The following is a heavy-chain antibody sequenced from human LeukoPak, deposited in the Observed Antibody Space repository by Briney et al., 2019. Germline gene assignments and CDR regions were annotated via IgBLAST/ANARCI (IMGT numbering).Heavy chain of an antibody. J-gene: IGHJ4*02. CDR2: IRSKTNSYAT. D-gene: IGHD2-2*01. CDR1: GFTFSGSA. Sequence: GGSLRLSCAASGFTFSGSAMHWVRQASGKGLDWVGRIRSKTNSYATAYAASVKGRFTISRDDSKNTAYLQMNSLKTEDTGVYYCTSGGYCTSTSCYGVYWGRGTLVTVSS. CDR3: TSGGYCTSTSCYGVY. V-gene: IGHV3-73*01.